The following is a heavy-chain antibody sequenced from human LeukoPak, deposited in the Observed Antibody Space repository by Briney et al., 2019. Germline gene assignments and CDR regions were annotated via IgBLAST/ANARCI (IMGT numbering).Heavy chain of an antibody. D-gene: IGHD3-3*01. CDR3: AREGFWSGYYHFDY. CDR2: IYSGGST. J-gene: IGHJ4*02. CDR1: GFTVSSNY. Sequence: GGSLRLSCAASGFTVSSNYMSWARQAPGKGLEWVSVIYSGGSTYYADSVKGRFTISRDNSKNTLYLQMNSLRAEDTAVYYCAREGFWSGYYHFDYWGQGTLVTVSS. V-gene: IGHV3-53*01.